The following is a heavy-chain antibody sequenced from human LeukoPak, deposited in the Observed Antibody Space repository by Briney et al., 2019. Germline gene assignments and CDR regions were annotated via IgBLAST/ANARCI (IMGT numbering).Heavy chain of an antibody. V-gene: IGHV4-4*07. Sequence: SETLSLTCTVSGGSISSYYWSWIRQPAGRGLEWIGRIYTSGSTNYNPSLKSRVTMSVDTSKNQFSLKLSSVTAADTAVYYCARQSGGNSFYYYYYMDVWGKGTTVTVSS. CDR1: GGSISSYY. CDR3: ARQSGGNSFYYYYYMDV. J-gene: IGHJ6*03. D-gene: IGHD4-23*01. CDR2: IYTSGST.